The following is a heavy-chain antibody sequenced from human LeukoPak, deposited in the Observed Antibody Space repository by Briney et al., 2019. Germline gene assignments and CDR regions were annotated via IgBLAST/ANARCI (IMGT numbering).Heavy chain of an antibody. Sequence: AGGSLRLSCAASGFTFSNAWMSWVRQAPGKGLEWVGRFKSKTDGRTKDSAASVKRLFTISRDDSKNTLYLQMNSLKTEDTAVYYCTTGGYYDFWSGYFDSVGYIDVWGKGTTVTVSS. J-gene: IGHJ6*03. D-gene: IGHD3-3*01. CDR1: GFTFSNAW. V-gene: IGHV3-15*01. CDR2: FKSKTDGRTK. CDR3: TTGGYYDFWSGYFDSVGYIDV.